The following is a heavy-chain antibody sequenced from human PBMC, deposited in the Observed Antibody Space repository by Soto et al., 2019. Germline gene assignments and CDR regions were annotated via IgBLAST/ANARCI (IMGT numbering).Heavy chain of an antibody. CDR2: INPNSGGT. CDR1: GYTFTSYG. CDR3: ARAEMATTYYYYGMDV. V-gene: IGHV1-2*04. D-gene: IGHD5-12*01. Sequence: ASVKVSCKASGYTFTSYGISWVRQAPGQGLEWMGWINPNSGGTNYAQKFQGWVTMTRDTSISTAYMELSRLRSDDMAVYYCARAEMATTYYYYGMDVWGQGTTVTVSS. J-gene: IGHJ6*02.